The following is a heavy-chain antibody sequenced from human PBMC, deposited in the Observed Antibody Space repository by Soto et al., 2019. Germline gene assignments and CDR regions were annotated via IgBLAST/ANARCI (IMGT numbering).Heavy chain of an antibody. D-gene: IGHD3-3*01. CDR1: GCSISSYY. V-gene: IGHV4-59*01. CDR3: ARAPYDFWSGYWFDP. J-gene: IGHJ5*02. CDR2: IYYSGIT. Sequence: SETLSLTCTVSGCSISSYYWSWIRQPPGKGLEWIGYIYYSGITNYNPSLKSRVTISVDTSKNQLSLKLSSVTAADTAVYYCARAPYDFWSGYWFDPWGQGTLVTVSS.